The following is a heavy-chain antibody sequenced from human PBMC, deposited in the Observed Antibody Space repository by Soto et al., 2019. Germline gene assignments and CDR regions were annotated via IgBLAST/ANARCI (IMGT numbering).Heavy chain of an antibody. V-gene: IGHV3-21*01. D-gene: IGHD3-3*01. CDR3: ARDLGEGSGYFT. J-gene: IGHJ5*02. CDR2: ISSSSSYI. Sequence: EVQLVESGGGLVKPGVSLRLSCAASGFTFSSYSMNWVRQAPGKGLEWVSSISSSSSYIYYADSVKGRFTISRDNAKNSLYLQMNSLRAEDTAVYYCARDLGEGSGYFTWGQGTLVTVSS. CDR1: GFTFSSYS.